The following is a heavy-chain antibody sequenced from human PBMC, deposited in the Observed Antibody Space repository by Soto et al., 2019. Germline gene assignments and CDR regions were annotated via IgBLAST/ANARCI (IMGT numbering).Heavy chain of an antibody. D-gene: IGHD6-13*01. J-gene: IGHJ4*02. Sequence: GTLSLTCTVSGGSISSYFYIWVRQPPGKGLEWIGSVYYTGTTDYNPSLKSRVTISVDTSKTQFSLNLRSVTAADTAVYYCARDLAAVPRAFDYWGRGTLVTVSS. CDR3: ARDLAAVPRAFDY. V-gene: IGHV4-59*01. CDR1: GGSISSYF. CDR2: VYYTGTT.